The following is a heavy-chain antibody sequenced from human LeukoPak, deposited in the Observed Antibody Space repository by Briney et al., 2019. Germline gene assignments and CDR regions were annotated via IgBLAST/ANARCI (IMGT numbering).Heavy chain of an antibody. CDR1: GFSFNDCG. J-gene: IGHJ1*01. CDR2: ITYDGMIH. CDR3: ARGSNSGSYYGSEYFQH. V-gene: IGHV3-30*03. Sequence: GGSLRLSCAASGFSFNDCGMHWVRQTPDKGLEWVAVITYDGMIHYNVDSVKGRFTISRDTSKSTLYLQMNSLRAEDTAVYYCARGSNSGSYYGSEYFQHWGQGTLVTVSS. D-gene: IGHD1-26*01.